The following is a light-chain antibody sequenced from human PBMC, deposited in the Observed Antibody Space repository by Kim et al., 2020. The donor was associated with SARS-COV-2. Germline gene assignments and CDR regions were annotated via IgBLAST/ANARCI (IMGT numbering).Light chain of an antibody. V-gene: IGLV2-14*03. Sequence: QSALTQPASVSGSPGQSITISCTGTSSDVGGYSYVSWYQQHPGKAPKLMIYDVSNRPSGVSNRFSGSKSGNTASLTISGLQAEDEADYYCSSYTSGTVYVFGTGTKVTVL. CDR3: SSYTSGTVYV. CDR2: DVS. CDR1: SSDVGGYSY. J-gene: IGLJ1*01.